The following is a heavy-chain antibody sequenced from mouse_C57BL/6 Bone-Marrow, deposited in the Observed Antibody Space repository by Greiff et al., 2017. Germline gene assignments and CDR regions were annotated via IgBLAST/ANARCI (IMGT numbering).Heavy chain of an antibody. V-gene: IGHV5-4*01. CDR3: ARSDYGSSYGFAY. J-gene: IGHJ3*01. CDR2: ISDGGSYT. CDR1: GFTFSSYA. D-gene: IGHD1-1*01. Sequence: EVHLVESGGGLVKPGGSLKLSCAASGFTFSSYAMSWVRQTPEKRLEWVATISDGGSYTYYQDNVKGRFTISRDNAKNNLYLQMSHLKSEDTAMYYCARSDYGSSYGFAYWGQGTLVTVSA.